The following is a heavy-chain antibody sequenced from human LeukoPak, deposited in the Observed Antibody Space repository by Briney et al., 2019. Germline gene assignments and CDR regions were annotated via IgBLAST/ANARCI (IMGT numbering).Heavy chain of an antibody. CDR2: IIPIFGTA. V-gene: IGHV1-69*05. CDR1: GGTFSSYA. Sequence: SVKVSCKASGGTFSSYAISWVRQAPGQGLEWMGGIIPIFGTANYAQKLQGRVTMTTDTSTSTAYMELRSLRSDDTAVYYCAREGYTKVGAAIDYWGQGTLVTVSS. J-gene: IGHJ4*02. D-gene: IGHD2-15*01. CDR3: AREGYTKVGAAIDY.